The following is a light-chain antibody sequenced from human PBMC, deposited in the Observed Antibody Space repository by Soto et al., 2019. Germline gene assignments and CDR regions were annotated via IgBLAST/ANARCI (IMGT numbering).Light chain of an antibody. CDR3: AAWDDSLNAWA. Sequence: QSVLTQPHSASGTPGQRVSISCSGSSSNIGRNTVKWYRQLPGTAPKLLIGSSDHRPSGVPDRFSGSQSGTSASLAISGLQSEDEADYICAAWDDSLNAWAFGGGTKLTVL. CDR1: SSNIGRNT. J-gene: IGLJ3*02. CDR2: SSD. V-gene: IGLV1-44*01.